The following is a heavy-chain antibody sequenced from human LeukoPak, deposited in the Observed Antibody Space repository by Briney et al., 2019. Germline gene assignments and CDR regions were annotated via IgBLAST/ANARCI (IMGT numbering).Heavy chain of an antibody. J-gene: IGHJ4*02. Sequence: GASLQISCKASGSSFTSYWNGWVRRLPGKGLEWMGIIFPGDADTRYSPSFQGQVTISADKSISTASLQWSSLKASDTAMYYCATYSGSPIHGGFDYWGQGTLVTVSS. CDR1: GSSFTSYW. CDR3: ATYSGSPIHGGFDY. V-gene: IGHV5-51*01. D-gene: IGHD3-10*01. CDR2: IFPGDADT.